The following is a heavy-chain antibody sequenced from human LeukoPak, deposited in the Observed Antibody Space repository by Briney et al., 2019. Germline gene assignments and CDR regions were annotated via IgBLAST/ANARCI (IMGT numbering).Heavy chain of an antibody. CDR1: GYTFTSYD. V-gene: IGHV1-8*01. J-gene: IGHJ6*02. CDR2: MNPNSGNT. D-gene: IGHD3-10*01. Sequence: ASVKVSCKASGYTFTSYDINWVRQATGQGLEWMRWMNPNSGNTGYAQKFQGRVTMTRNTSISTAYMELSSLRSEDTASYYCARGITMVRGVILRRTPTYGMDVWGQGTTVTVSS. CDR3: ARGITMVRGVILRRTPTYGMDV.